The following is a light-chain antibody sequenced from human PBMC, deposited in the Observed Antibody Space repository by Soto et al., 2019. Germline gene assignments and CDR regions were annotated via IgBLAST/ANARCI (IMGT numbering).Light chain of an antibody. CDR2: SAS. J-gene: IGKJ4*01. Sequence: DIQMTQSPPSLSASVGDRVTITCRASETITDFLNCYQVKPGKPPKLLIYSASNLQPGVPSRFSGSGYGTDFTLTHSRVQHEDSATYYCQQNFSPFVTFGAGTKVEV. CDR3: QQNFSPFVT. CDR1: ETITDF. V-gene: IGKV1-39*01.